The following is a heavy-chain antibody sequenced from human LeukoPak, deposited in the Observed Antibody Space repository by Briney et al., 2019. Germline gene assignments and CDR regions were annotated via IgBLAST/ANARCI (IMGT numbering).Heavy chain of an antibody. Sequence: GESLKISCKGSGYSFTSYWIGWVRQMPGKGLEWMGIIYPGDSDTKYSPSFQGQVSISADKSISTAYLQWNSLKASDTAMYFCAGLYCSSTSCGGYFDYWGQGTLVTVSS. CDR2: IYPGDSDT. CDR1: GYSFTSYW. J-gene: IGHJ4*02. V-gene: IGHV5-51*01. D-gene: IGHD2-2*01. CDR3: AGLYCSSTSCGGYFDY.